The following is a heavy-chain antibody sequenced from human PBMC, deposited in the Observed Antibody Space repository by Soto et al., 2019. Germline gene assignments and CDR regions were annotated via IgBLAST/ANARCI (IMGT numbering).Heavy chain of an antibody. Sequence: EVQLVESGGGLVQPGRSLRLSCAASGFTFDDYTIHWVRQAPGKGLEWVSGISGNSAKIGYADSVKGRFTISRDNAKNSVYLQMNSLRPEDTALYYCAKEKWIQPWSLGPMDVWGTGTTVTVSS. V-gene: IGHV3-9*01. CDR1: GFTFDDYT. D-gene: IGHD5-18*01. J-gene: IGHJ6*03. CDR2: ISGNSAKI. CDR3: AKEKWIQPWSLGPMDV.